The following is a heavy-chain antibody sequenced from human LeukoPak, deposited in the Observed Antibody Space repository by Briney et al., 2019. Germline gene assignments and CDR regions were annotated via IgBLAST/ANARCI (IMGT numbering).Heavy chain of an antibody. CDR1: GFTCSSYA. CDR2: ISYDGSNK. V-gene: IGHV3-30-3*01. D-gene: IGHD2-2*01. CDR3: ARPTFSYQLLFSYFDS. Sequence: GGSLRLSCGASGFTCSSYAMHWVRQAPGKGLEWGAVISYDGSNKSYADSVKGRFTISRDNSKNTLYLQMNRLRAEDTAVYYCARPTFSYQLLFSYFDSWGQGSLVTVSS. J-gene: IGHJ4*02.